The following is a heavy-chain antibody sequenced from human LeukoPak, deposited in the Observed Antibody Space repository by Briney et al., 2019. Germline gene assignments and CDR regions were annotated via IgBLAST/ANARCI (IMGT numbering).Heavy chain of an antibody. V-gene: IGHV4-30-4*02. CDR3: ARVQAHEKDGDAFDI. J-gene: IGHJ3*02. Sequence: SSETLSLTCTVSGGSISSGDYYWSWIRQPPGKGLEWIGYIYYSGSTYYNPSLKSRVTISVDTSKNQFSLKLSSVTAADTAVYYCARVQAHEKDGDAFDIWGQGTMVTVSS. D-gene: IGHD5-24*01. CDR1: GGSISSGDYY. CDR2: IYYSGST.